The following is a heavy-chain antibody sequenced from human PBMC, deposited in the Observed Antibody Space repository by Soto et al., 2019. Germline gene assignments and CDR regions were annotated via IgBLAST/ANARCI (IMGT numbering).Heavy chain of an antibody. D-gene: IGHD3-9*01. Sequence: GGSLRLSCAASGFTFSSYSMNWVRQAPGKGLEWVSSISSSSSYIYYADSVKGRFTISRDNAKNSLYLQMNSLRAEDTAVYYCARDFDILTRYYGNYYYYYGMAVWGQGTRVTVSS. CDR2: ISSSSSYI. J-gene: IGHJ6*02. CDR3: ARDFDILTRYYGNYYYYYGMAV. CDR1: GFTFSSYS. V-gene: IGHV3-21*01.